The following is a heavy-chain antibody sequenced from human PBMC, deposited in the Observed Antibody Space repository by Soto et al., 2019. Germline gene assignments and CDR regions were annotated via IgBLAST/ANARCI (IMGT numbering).Heavy chain of an antibody. CDR2: ISGSGGST. D-gene: IGHD3-22*01. V-gene: IGHV3-23*01. CDR3: ARGLPYNYDSTPFDY. CDR1: GFTFSTYN. Sequence: GGSLRLSCAASGFTFSTYNMNWVRQAPGKGLEWVSAISGSGGSTYYADSVKGRFTISRDNSKNTLYLQMNSLRAEDTAVYYCARGLPYNYDSTPFDYWGQGALVTVSS. J-gene: IGHJ4*02.